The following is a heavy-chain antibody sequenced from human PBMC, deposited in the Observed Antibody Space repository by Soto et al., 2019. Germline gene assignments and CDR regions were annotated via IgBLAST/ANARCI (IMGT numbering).Heavy chain of an antibody. CDR1: GYSFTNYW. Sequence: RDSLKISGKGSGYSFTNYWIGWVRQMPGKGLEWMGIIYPGDSDTNYSPSFQGHVTISADKSISTAYLQWSSLKASDTAMYYCARLQLGAAAGRSNYYGMDVWGQGTTVTVSS. CDR2: IYPGDSDT. CDR3: ARLQLGAAAGRSNYYGMDV. D-gene: IGHD6-13*01. J-gene: IGHJ6*02. V-gene: IGHV5-51*01.